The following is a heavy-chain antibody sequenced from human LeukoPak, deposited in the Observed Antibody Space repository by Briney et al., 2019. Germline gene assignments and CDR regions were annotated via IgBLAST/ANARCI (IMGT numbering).Heavy chain of an antibody. J-gene: IGHJ3*02. CDR1: GYSFTSYW. D-gene: IGHD6-19*01. Sequence: HGESLKISCKGSGYSFTSYWVAWVRQMPGQSLEGIGIIYPGDSDTRYSPSFQGQVTISADKSISTAYLQWNSLKASDPAMYYCARRVAVAGDAFDIWGQGTVVIVSS. V-gene: IGHV5-51*01. CDR3: ARRVAVAGDAFDI. CDR2: IYPGDSDT.